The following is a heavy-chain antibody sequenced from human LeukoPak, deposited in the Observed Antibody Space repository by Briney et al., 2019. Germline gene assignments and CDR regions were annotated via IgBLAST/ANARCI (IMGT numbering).Heavy chain of an antibody. CDR3: RLAVAGTGDY. Sequence: GGSLRLSCAASGFTFSGSAMHWVRQASGKGLEWVGRIRSKANSYATAYAASVKGRFTISRDDSKNTAYLQMNSLKTEDTAVCYCRLAVAGTGDYWGQGTLVTVSS. D-gene: IGHD6-19*01. J-gene: IGHJ4*02. CDR1: GFTFSGSA. CDR2: IRSKANSYAT. V-gene: IGHV3-73*01.